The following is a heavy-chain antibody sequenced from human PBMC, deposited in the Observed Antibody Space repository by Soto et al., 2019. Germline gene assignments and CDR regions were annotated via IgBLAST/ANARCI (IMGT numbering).Heavy chain of an antibody. CDR1: GGSINSSSYY. J-gene: IGHJ4*02. Sequence: SETLSLTCTVSGGSINSSSYYWGWIRQPPGKGLEWIGSIYYSGSTYYNPSLKSRVTISVDTSKNQFSLKLSSVTAADTAVYYCARLTGAAQGPTRESDYWGQGTLVTVSS. CDR3: ARLTGAAQGPTRESDY. D-gene: IGHD6-6*01. CDR2: IYYSGST. V-gene: IGHV4-39*01.